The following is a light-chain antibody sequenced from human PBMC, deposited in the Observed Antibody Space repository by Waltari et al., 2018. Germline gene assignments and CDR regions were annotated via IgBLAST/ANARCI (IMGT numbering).Light chain of an antibody. CDR2: DVS. V-gene: IGLV2-14*03. J-gene: IGLJ2*01. CDR1: SSDAGGYNY. Sequence: QSALTQPASVSGSPGQSITISCTGTSSDAGGYNYVSWYQHHPGKAPKLMSYDVSNRPSGGSNRFAGSKSGNTPSLTISGLQAEDEADYYGSSYTSSSTLEGVFGGGTKLTVL. CDR3: SSYTSSSTLEGV.